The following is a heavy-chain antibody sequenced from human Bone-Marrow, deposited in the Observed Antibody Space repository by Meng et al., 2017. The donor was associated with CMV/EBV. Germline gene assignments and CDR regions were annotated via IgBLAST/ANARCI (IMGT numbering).Heavy chain of an antibody. D-gene: IGHD2-2*01. CDR3: ARRIVVVPAAILRLHYYGMDV. V-gene: IGHV1-69*10. CDR1: GGTFSSYA. CDR2: IIPILGIA. J-gene: IGHJ6*02. Sequence: SVKVSCKASGGTFSSYAISWVRQAPGQGLEWMGGIIPILGIANYAQKFQGRVTITADKSTSTAYRELSSLRSEDTAVYYCARRIVVVPAAILRLHYYGMDVWGQGTTVTVSS.